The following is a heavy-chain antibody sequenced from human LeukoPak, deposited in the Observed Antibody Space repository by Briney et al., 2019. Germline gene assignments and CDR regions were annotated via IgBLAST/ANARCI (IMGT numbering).Heavy chain of an antibody. CDR3: ARDRQYFDY. D-gene: IGHD6-6*01. CDR1: GFTFSSYE. Sequence: GGSLILSCAASGFTFSSYEMNWVRQAPGKGLEWVSYISSSGSTIYYADSVKGRFAISRDNAKNSLYLQMNSLRAEDTAVYYCARDRQYFDYWGQGTLVTVSS. V-gene: IGHV3-48*03. CDR2: ISSSGSTI. J-gene: IGHJ4*02.